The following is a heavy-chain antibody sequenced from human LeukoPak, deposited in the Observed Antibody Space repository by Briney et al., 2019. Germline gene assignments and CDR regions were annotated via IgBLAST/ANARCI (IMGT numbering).Heavy chain of an antibody. CDR1: GGSISSSSYY. J-gene: IGHJ4*02. V-gene: IGHV4-39*07. D-gene: IGHD1-26*01. CDR2: IYYSGST. CDR3: ATELAQAGWELLEGNFDY. Sequence: SETLSLTCTVSGGSISSSSYYWGWIRQPPGKGLEWIGSIYYSGSTYYNPSLKSRVTISVDTSKNQFSLKLSSVTAADTAVYYCATELAQAGWELLEGNFDYWGQGTLVTVSS.